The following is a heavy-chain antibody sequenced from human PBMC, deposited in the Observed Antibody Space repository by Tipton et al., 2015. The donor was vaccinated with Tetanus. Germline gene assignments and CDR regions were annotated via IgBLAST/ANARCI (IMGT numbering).Heavy chain of an antibody. Sequence: LRLSCAASGFTFDDHAMHWVRQAPGKGLEWVGYISYSGSTNSNPSLKSRVTISVDASKNQFSLELTSVTAADTAVYYCARHAGAGATIWGTDYWGQGTHVTVSS. V-gene: IGHV4-59*08. D-gene: IGHD3-9*01. CDR2: ISYSGST. CDR3: ARHAGAGATIWGTDY. CDR1: GFTFDDHA. J-gene: IGHJ4*02.